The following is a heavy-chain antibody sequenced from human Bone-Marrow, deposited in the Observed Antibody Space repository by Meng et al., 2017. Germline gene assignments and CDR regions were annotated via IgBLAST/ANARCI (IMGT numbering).Heavy chain of an antibody. D-gene: IGHD3-10*01. CDR3: ARDGHVLLWFGELPNPFFDY. Sequence: SETLSLTCTVSGGSISSSSYYWGWIRQPPGKGLEWLGSIYYSGSTYYNPSLKSRVTTSVDTSKNQFSLKLSSVTAADTAVYYCARDGHVLLWFGELPNPFFDYWGQGTLVTVSS. CDR2: IYYSGST. J-gene: IGHJ4*02. V-gene: IGHV4-39*07. CDR1: GGSISSSSYY.